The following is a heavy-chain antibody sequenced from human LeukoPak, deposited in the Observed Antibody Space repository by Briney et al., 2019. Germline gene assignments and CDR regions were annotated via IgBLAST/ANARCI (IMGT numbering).Heavy chain of an antibody. J-gene: IGHJ4*02. CDR1: GFTFSSYG. CDR3: AKTVATIGFGHYFDY. Sequence: QAGGSLRLSCAASGFTFSSYGMHWVRQAPGKGLEWVSFIRYDGSNKYYADSVKGRFTISRDNSKNTLYLQMNSLRGDDTAVYYCAKTVATIGFGHYFDYWGQGTLVTVSS. CDR2: IRYDGSNK. V-gene: IGHV3-30*02. D-gene: IGHD5-12*01.